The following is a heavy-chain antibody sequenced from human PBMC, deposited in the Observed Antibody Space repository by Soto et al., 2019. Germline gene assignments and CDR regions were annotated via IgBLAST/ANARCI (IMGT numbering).Heavy chain of an antibody. V-gene: IGHV1-46*01. CDR1: GYTFTSYY. J-gene: IGHJ4*02. CDR3: AKDFVLVPSAHYYFDY. D-gene: IGHD2-2*01. CDR2: INPSGGST. Sequence: QVQLVQSGAEVKKPGASVKVSCKASGYTFTSYYMHWVRQAPGQGLEWMGIINPSGGSTSYAQRFQGRVTMTRDTSTSTVYMELSSLRSEDTAVYYCAKDFVLVPSAHYYFDYWGLGTLVTVSS.